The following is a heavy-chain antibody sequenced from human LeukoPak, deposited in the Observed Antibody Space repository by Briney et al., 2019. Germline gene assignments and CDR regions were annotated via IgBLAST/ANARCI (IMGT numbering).Heavy chain of an antibody. Sequence: GGSLRLSCAASGFTFSSYWMSWVRQAPGKGLEWVANIKQDGSEEYYVDSVKGRFTISRDNAKNSLYLQMNSLRAEDTAVYYCASLIFGVAYFDYWGQGTLVTVSS. V-gene: IGHV3-7*01. CDR2: IKQDGSEE. J-gene: IGHJ4*02. CDR1: GFTFSSYW. D-gene: IGHD3-3*01. CDR3: ASLIFGVAYFDY.